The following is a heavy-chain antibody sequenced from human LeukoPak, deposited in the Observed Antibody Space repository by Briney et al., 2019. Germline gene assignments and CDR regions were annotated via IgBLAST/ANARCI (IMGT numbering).Heavy chain of an antibody. CDR3: ARHDYGDYVDAFDI. J-gene: IGHJ3*02. CDR1: GGSISSGGYS. CDR2: IYHSGST. Sequence: PSQTLSLTCAVSGGSISSGGYSWSWIRQPPGKGLEWIGYIYHSGSTYYNPSLKSRVTISVDRSKNQFSLKLSSVTAADTAVCYCARHDYGDYVDAFDIWGQGTMVTVSS. V-gene: IGHV4-30-2*01. D-gene: IGHD4-17*01.